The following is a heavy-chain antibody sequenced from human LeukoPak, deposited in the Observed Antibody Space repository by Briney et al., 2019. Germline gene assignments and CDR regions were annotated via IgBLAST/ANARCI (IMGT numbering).Heavy chain of an antibody. CDR3: VRGKYGGYFIDY. D-gene: IGHD5-12*01. V-gene: IGHV3-74*01. J-gene: IGHJ4*02. CDR1: GFTFTTHW. Sequence: GGSLRLSCGASGFTFTTHWIHWVRQAPGKGLVWVSRIKPDGSDTNYADSVKGRFTISRDNAKNTVYLQMNSLRAEDTAVYYCVRGKYGGYFIDYWGQGTLVTVSS. CDR2: IKPDGSDT.